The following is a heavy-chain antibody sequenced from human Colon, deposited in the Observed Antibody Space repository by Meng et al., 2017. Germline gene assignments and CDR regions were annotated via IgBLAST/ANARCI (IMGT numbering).Heavy chain of an antibody. CDR2: INPNGGST. V-gene: IGHV1-46*02. CDR1: GYNFNNYY. D-gene: IGHD5-18*01. J-gene: IGHJ6*02. Sequence: ASVKVSCKASGYNFNNYYIHWVRQAPGQGLEWMGIINPNGGSTSYAQKVKGRVTMTRDTSPSTVYMELSSLRSEDTAVYYCARVDDVGYSYGGKYGMDVWGQGNMVTVSS. CDR3: ARVDDVGYSYGGKYGMDV.